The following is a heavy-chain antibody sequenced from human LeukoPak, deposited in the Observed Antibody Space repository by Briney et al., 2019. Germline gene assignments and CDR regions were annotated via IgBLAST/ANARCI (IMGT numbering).Heavy chain of an antibody. V-gene: IGHV3-30*04. D-gene: IGHD2-2*01. CDR2: ISYDGSNK. J-gene: IGHJ4*02. CDR1: GFTSSSYA. CDR3: ARDFYCSSTSCADY. Sequence: GRSQRLSCAASGFTSSSYAMHWVRQAPGKGQEWVAVISYDGSNKYYADSVKGRFTISRDNSKNTLYLQMNSLRAEDTAVYYCARDFYCSSTSCADYWGQGTLVTVSS.